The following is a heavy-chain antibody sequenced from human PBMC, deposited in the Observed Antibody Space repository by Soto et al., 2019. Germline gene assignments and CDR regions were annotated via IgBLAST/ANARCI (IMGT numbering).Heavy chain of an antibody. CDR3: ARDLYDYVWGSYRPYFDY. CDR2: IIPMFGTA. V-gene: IGHV1-69*01. J-gene: IGHJ4*02. D-gene: IGHD3-16*02. Sequence: QVQLVQSGAEVKKPGSSVKVSCKASGGTFSSYAISWVRQAPGQGLEWMGGIIPMFGTANYAQKFQGRVTITADDSTSTAYMELSSLRSEDTVVYYCARDLYDYVWGSYRPYFDYWGQGTLVTVSS. CDR1: GGTFSSYA.